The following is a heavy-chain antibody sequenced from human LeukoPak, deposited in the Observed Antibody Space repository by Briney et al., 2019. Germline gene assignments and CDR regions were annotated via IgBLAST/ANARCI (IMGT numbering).Heavy chain of an antibody. Sequence: GGSLRLSCAASGFTFSSNAMSWGRQAPGKGLEWVSCIGESGSSTYYADSVKGRFTISRDNSKNTLYLQMNSLRAEDTALYYCAKGSHSFDYWGQGTLVTVSS. CDR1: GFTFSSNA. J-gene: IGHJ4*02. V-gene: IGHV3-23*01. CDR2: IGESGSST. CDR3: AKGSHSFDY.